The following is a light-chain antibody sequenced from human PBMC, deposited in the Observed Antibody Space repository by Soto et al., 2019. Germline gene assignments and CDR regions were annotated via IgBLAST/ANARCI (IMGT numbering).Light chain of an antibody. Sequence: EVVMTQSPATLSVSPGERATLSCRASQTVNDNLAWYQQKPGQAPRLLIHGASTRATGIPARFSGSGFGTEFILTISSLQSEDFAVYYCQQYNTWLWTFGQGTKVEGK. V-gene: IGKV3-15*01. CDR1: QTVNDN. CDR3: QQYNTWLWT. J-gene: IGKJ1*01. CDR2: GAS.